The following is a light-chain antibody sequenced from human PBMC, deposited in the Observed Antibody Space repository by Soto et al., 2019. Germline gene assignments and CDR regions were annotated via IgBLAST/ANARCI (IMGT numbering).Light chain of an antibody. V-gene: IGKV1-39*01. Sequence: DIQMTQSPSSLSASVGDRVTITCRASQTISNYLNWYQQKPGKAPKLLIYLTSSLQSGVPSRFSGSGSGTDFTLTISSLQPEDFATYYCQHSYSTPYTFGQGTNLEIK. J-gene: IGKJ2*01. CDR3: QHSYSTPYT. CDR1: QTISNY. CDR2: LTS.